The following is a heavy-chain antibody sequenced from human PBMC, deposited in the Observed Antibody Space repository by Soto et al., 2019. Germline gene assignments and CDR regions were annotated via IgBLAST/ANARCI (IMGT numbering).Heavy chain of an antibody. Sequence: GGSLRLSCAASGFTFSDSYMSWIRQAPGKGLEWISYITFSGNTVYYADSLTGRFTISRDNAKNSLYLQMSRLRAEDTAVYYCARVSWREKYGMDVWGQGTTVTVSS. CDR1: GFTFSDSY. J-gene: IGHJ6*02. CDR3: ARVSWREKYGMDV. V-gene: IGHV3-11*01. CDR2: ITFSGNTV.